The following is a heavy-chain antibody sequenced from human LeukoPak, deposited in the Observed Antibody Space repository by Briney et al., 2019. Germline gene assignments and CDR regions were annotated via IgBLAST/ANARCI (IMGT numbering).Heavy chain of an antibody. Sequence: GGSLRLSCTVSGFTFGDYAPNWVRQAPEKGLEWVGFIRSKAYGGTTEYAASVKGRFTISRDDSKSIAYLQMNSLKTEDTAVYYCTRWTYGYGDYWGQGSLVTVSS. D-gene: IGHD5-18*01. V-gene: IGHV3-49*04. CDR2: IRSKAYGGTT. CDR1: GFTFGDYA. J-gene: IGHJ4*02. CDR3: TRWTYGYGDY.